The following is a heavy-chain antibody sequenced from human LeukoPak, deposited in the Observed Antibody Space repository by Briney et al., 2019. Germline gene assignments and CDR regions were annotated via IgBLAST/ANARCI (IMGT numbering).Heavy chain of an antibody. Sequence: GGSLRLSCAASGFTFSSYWMHWVRHVPGKGLVWVSRISSDGNTTTYADSVKGRFTISRDNAKNTLYLQMNSLRAEDTAVYYCAREQKTGDSRYFDYWGQGTLVTVSS. D-gene: IGHD7-27*01. J-gene: IGHJ4*02. CDR2: ISSDGNTT. V-gene: IGHV3-74*01. CDR1: GFTFSSYW. CDR3: AREQKTGDSRYFDY.